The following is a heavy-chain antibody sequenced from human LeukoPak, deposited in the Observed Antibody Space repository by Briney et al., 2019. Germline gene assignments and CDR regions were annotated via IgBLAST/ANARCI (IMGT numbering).Heavy chain of an antibody. V-gene: IGHV4-39*01. CDR2: IYYSGST. J-gene: IGHJ4*02. D-gene: IGHD3-3*01. Sequence: SETLSPTCTVSGGSINSGTHYWGWIRQPPGKGLEWIGSIYYSGSTYYNPSLKSRVTISIDTSKNQFSLKLRSVSDADTAVYYCARQGDFWSGYPSDYWGQGTLVTVSS. CDR1: GGSINSGTHY. CDR3: ARQGDFWSGYPSDY.